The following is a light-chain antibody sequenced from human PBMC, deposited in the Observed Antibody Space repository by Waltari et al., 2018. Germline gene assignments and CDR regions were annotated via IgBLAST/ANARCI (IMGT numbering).Light chain of an antibody. Sequence: DIQMTQSPSSLSESIGDRVTITCRASQNIKNSLRWYQQKPGKAPKLLICAATTLQSGVPSRFSGSRSGTDFTLTISRLQPEDFATYFCQQTFSTGTFGQGTQVE. CDR1: QNIKNS. V-gene: IGKV1-39*01. J-gene: IGKJ1*01. CDR2: AAT. CDR3: QQTFSTGT.